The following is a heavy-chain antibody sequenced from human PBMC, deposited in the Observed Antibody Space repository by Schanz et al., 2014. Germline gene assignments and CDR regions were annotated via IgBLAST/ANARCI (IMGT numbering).Heavy chain of an antibody. CDR2: INPSSGTT. J-gene: IGHJ4*02. CDR1: GYTFTTYY. Sequence: QVQLVQSGAEVKKPGVSVKVSCKASGYTFTTYYIHWVRQAPGQGLEWMGKINPSSGTTRIAQNFQGRVTMTADKSTSTVYMEVSGLRSEDTAVYYCARDGEAAAGCDYWGQGTLVTVSS. D-gene: IGHD6-13*01. V-gene: IGHV1-46*03. CDR3: ARDGEAAAGCDY.